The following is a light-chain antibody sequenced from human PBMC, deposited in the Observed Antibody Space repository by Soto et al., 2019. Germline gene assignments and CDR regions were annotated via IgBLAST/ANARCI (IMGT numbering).Light chain of an antibody. Sequence: EVVLTQSPATLSLSPGERATLSCRASQTVNDYLAWYQQKPGQAPRLLIYDSSSRATGVPVRFSGSGSGTDFTLTISSLEPEDFAVYYCQQRDDWPLTFGQGTRLEIK. J-gene: IGKJ5*01. CDR1: QTVNDY. CDR3: QQRDDWPLT. CDR2: DSS. V-gene: IGKV3-11*01.